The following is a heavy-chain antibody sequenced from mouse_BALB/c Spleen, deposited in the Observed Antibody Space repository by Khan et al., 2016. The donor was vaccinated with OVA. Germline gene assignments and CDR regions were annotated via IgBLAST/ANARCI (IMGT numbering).Heavy chain of an antibody. Sequence: QVQLKQSGPGLVAPSQSLSITCTISGFSLTNYGVHWVRQPPGKGLEWLVVIWNDGSTTYNSALKSRLTISKDNSKSQVFLKMNSHQTDDTAIYFCARKPYHHYNILEYWGQGTPVNGSS. J-gene: IGHJ4*01. CDR3: ARKPYHHYNILEY. CDR1: GFSLTNYG. V-gene: IGHV2-6*02. CDR2: IWNDGST. D-gene: IGHD2-4*01.